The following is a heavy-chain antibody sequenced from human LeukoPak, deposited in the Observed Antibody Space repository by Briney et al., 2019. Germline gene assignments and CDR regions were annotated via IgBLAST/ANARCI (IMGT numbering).Heavy chain of an antibody. D-gene: IGHD1-14*01. CDR2: IRSDSTT. CDR3: TRDRSRAEDD. Sequence: PGGSLRLSCEASGFTFSSYGMIWVRQAPGKGLEWISFIRSDSTTEYADSVRGRFTISRDNANNLLYLQMNSLRGEDTAVYYCTRDRSRAEDDWGQGTLVTVSS. V-gene: IGHV3-69-1*01. J-gene: IGHJ4*02. CDR1: GFTFSSYG.